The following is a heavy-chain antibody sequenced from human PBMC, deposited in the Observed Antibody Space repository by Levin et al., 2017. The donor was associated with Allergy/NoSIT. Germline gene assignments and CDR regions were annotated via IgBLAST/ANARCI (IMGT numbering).Heavy chain of an antibody. CDR2: ISNNGGRT. CDR3: VKNGDYGELGY. J-gene: IGHJ4*02. Sequence: SGGSLRLSCSASGFTFNENTMQWVRQAPGKGLEHVSAISNNGGRTYYTDSVKGRFTISRDNSKNTLYLQMSSLRPEDTAMYFCVKNGDYGELGYWGQGTLVTVSS. CDR1: GFTFNENT. D-gene: IGHD4-17*01. V-gene: IGHV3-64D*06.